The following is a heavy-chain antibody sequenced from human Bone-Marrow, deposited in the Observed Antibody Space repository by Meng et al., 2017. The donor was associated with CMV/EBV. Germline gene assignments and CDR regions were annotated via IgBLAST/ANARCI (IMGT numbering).Heavy chain of an antibody. CDR2: IYHSGST. CDR1: GGSISGRDW. D-gene: IGHD1-14*01. V-gene: IGHV4-4*02. J-gene: IGHJ4*02. CDR3: ARNHGKSDFDY. Sequence: CGVFGGSISGRDWWTWVRQPPGKGLGWSGEIYHSGSTNYTPSLKSRVTISVDKSKNQFSLKVSSVTAADTAVYYCARNHGKSDFDYWGQGTLVTVSS.